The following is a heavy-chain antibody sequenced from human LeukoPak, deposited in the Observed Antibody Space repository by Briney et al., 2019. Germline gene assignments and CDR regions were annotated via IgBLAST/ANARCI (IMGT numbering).Heavy chain of an antibody. CDR3: ARVGYSSSWVTFDY. J-gene: IGHJ4*02. D-gene: IGHD6-13*01. Sequence: ASVKVSCTASGYTFTSYDINWVRQATGQGLEWMGWINPNSGGTNYAQKFQGRVTMTRDTSISTAYMELSRLRSDDTAVYYCARVGYSSSWVTFDYWGQGTLVTVSS. CDR1: GYTFTSYD. V-gene: IGHV1-2*02. CDR2: INPNSGGT.